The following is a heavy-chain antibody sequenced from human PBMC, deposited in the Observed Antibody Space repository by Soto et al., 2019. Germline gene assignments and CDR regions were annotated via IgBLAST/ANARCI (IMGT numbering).Heavy chain of an antibody. D-gene: IGHD5-18*01. V-gene: IGHV3-48*03. J-gene: IGHJ4*02. Sequence: LRLSCAASGFTFSSYEMDWVRQAPGKGLEWVSYISSSGSIVHYAASVKGRFTISRDNAKNSLYLQMNSLRAEDTALYYCTREPYVDADMDFEYWGQGTLVTV. CDR2: ISSSGSIV. CDR1: GFTFSSYE. CDR3: TREPYVDADMDFEY.